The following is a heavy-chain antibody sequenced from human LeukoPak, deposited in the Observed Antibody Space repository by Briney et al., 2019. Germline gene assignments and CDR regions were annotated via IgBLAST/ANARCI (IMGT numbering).Heavy chain of an antibody. J-gene: IGHJ4*02. CDR2: INTNGDDT. CDR3: ASQTSVKYYFDY. CDR1: GFTFSTYA. D-gene: IGHD4-17*01. V-gene: IGHV3-64*04. Sequence: GGSLRLSCSASGFTFSTYAMHWVRQAPGKGLEHVSTINTNGDDTYYADSVKGRFTISRDNSKNTLYLQMNSLRAEDTAVYYCASQTSVKYYFDYWGQGTLVTVSS.